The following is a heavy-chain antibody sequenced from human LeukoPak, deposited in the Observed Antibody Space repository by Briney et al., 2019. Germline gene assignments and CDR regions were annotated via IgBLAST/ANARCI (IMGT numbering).Heavy chain of an antibody. Sequence: PGGSLRLSCAASGFTFSSYAMSWVRQAPGKGLEWVSAISGSGGSTYYADSVKGRFTISRDNSKNTLYLQMNGLRAEDTAVCYCASESYYDFWSGYYNRGYYFDYWGQGTLVTVSS. CDR1: GFTFSSYA. CDR2: ISGSGGST. V-gene: IGHV3-23*01. D-gene: IGHD3-3*01. CDR3: ASESYYDFWSGYYNRGYYFDY. J-gene: IGHJ4*02.